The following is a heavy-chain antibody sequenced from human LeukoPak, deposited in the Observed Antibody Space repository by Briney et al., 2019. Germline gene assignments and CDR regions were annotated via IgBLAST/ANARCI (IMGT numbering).Heavy chain of an antibody. CDR3: ARMGHVGYGMDV. CDR2: ISSSGSTI. V-gene: IGHV3-48*03. Sequence: PGGSLRLSCAASGFTFSSYEMNWVRQAPGKGLEWVSYISSSGSTIYYADSVKGRFTISRDNAKNTLYLQMNSLRAEDTAVYYCARMGHVGYGMDVWGQGTTVTVSS. CDR1: GFTFSSYE. J-gene: IGHJ6*02. D-gene: IGHD3-16*01.